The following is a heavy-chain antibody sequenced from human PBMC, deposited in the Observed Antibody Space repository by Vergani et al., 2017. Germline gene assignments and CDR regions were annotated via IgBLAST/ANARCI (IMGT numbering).Heavy chain of an antibody. V-gene: IGHV4-31*03. D-gene: IGHD5-12*01. J-gene: IGHJ6*03. Sequence: QVQLQESGPGLVKPSQTLSLTCTVSGGSISSGGYYWSWIRQHPGKGLDWIGYIYYSGSTYYNPSLKSRVTISVDTSKNQFYLKRSSVTAADTAVYYCARGRGYSCYAVPSYYYYYYMDVWGKGTTVTVSS. CDR2: IYYSGST. CDR3: ARGRGYSCYAVPSYYYYYYMDV. CDR1: GGSISSGGYY.